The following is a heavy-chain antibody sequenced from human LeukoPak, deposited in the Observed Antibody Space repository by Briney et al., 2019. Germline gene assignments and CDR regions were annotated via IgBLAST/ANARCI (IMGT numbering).Heavy chain of an antibody. D-gene: IGHD2-8*01. CDR3: ERSHNGYVDY. CDR1: GDSVSSNSAT. J-gene: IGHJ4*02. CDR2: TYYKSKWYN. V-gene: IGHV6-1*01. Sequence: SQTLSLTCAISGDSVSSNSATWNWSSQSPSRGLEWLGRTYYKSKWYNEYAISVRSRITINPDTSKNQFSLQLNSVTPEDTAVYYCERSHNGYVDYWGQGTLVTVSS.